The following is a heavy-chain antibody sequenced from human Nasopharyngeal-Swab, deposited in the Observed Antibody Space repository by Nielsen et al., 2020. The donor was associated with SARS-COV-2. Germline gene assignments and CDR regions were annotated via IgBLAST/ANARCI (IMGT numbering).Heavy chain of an antibody. CDR2: INHSGST. CDR3: ARDRVTGFLGQVYYYYGMDV. D-gene: IGHD3-3*01. V-gene: IGHV4-34*13. J-gene: IGHJ6*02. Sequence: WIRQSPGKGLEWIGEINHSGSTNYNPSLKSRVTISVDTSKNQFSLKLSSVTAADTAVYYCARDRVTGFLGQVYYYYGMDVWGQGTTVTVSS.